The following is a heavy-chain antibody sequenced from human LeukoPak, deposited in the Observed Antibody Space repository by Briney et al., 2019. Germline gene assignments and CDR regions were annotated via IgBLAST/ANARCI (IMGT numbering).Heavy chain of an antibody. CDR2: MNPNSGNT. CDR3: ARIGYSGYVLSRIPPLVGYGMDV. Sequence: GASVKVSCKASGYTFTGYYIHWVRQATGQGLEWMGWMNPNSGNTGYAQKFQGRVTMTRNTSISTAYMELSSLRSEDTAVYYCARIGYSGYVLSRIPPLVGYGMDVWGQGTTVTVSS. CDR1: GYTFTGYY. D-gene: IGHD5-12*01. V-gene: IGHV1-8*02. J-gene: IGHJ6*02.